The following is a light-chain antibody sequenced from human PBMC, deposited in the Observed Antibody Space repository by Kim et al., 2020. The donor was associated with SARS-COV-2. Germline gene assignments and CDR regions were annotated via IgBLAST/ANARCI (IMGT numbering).Light chain of an antibody. J-gene: IGKJ1*01. CDR2: DAS. CDR1: QSVSSK. V-gene: IGKV3-15*01. CDR3: QQYYNGGPWT. Sequence: DIVMTQSPATLSVSPGERATLSCRASQSVSSKLAWYQQRPGQAPRLLILDASTRATGIPARFSGSGSGTEFTLTINSLQSEDFAVYYCQQYYNGGPWTFGQGTKVDIK.